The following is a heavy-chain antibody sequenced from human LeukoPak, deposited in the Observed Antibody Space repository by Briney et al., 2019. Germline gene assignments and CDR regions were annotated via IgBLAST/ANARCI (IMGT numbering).Heavy chain of an antibody. CDR3: ARDGGAAGFRPYNWFDP. CDR1: GFTFTNYW. V-gene: IGHV3-7*01. CDR2: IRQDGSEE. D-gene: IGHD6-13*01. Sequence: PGGSLRLSCAASGFTFTNYWMMWVRQAPGKGLEWVAKIRQDGSEEYYVDSVRGRFTISRDNAKNSLYLQMNSLRAEDTAMYYCARDGGAAGFRPYNWFDPWGQGTLVTVSS. J-gene: IGHJ5*02.